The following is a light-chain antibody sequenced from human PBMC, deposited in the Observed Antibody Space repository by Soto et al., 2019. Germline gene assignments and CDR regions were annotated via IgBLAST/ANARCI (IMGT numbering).Light chain of an antibody. CDR3: AAWDDSLNGLV. J-gene: IGLJ2*01. V-gene: IGLV1-44*01. Sequence: QSVLTQPPSASGTPGQRVTISCSGSSSNIGSNTVNWYQQLPGTAPKLLIYSNNQRPSGVPDRSSGSKSGTSASLAISGLQSEDEADYYCAAWDDSLNGLVLGGGTQLTVL. CDR2: SNN. CDR1: SSNIGSNT.